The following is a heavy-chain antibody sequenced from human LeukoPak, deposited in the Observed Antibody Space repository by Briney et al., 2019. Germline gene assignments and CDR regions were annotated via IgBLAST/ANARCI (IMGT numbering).Heavy chain of an antibody. CDR2: IRYDGSNK. Sequence: GGSLRLSCAASGFTFSSYGMHWVRQAPGKGLEWVAFIRYDGSNKYYADSVKGRFTISRDNSKNTLYLQMNSLRAEDTAVYYCARELRFLEWFDYWGQGTLVTVSS. CDR1: GFTFSSYG. V-gene: IGHV3-30*02. CDR3: ARELRFLEWFDY. J-gene: IGHJ4*02. D-gene: IGHD3-3*01.